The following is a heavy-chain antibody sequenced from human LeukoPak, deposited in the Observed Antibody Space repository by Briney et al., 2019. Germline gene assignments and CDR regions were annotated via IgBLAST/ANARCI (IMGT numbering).Heavy chain of an antibody. V-gene: IGHV3-74*01. CDR1: GFTFSTYW. Sequence: GTSPRLSCAASGFTFSTYWMHWVRQAPGKGLVWVSRINSDETTTRYADSVKGRFTISRDNAKSTLYLEMNSLRAEDTAVYYCTRSGYCSGGNCNSYFDSWGQGTLVTVSS. CDR2: INSDETTT. D-gene: IGHD2-15*01. J-gene: IGHJ4*02. CDR3: TRSGYCSGGNCNSYFDS.